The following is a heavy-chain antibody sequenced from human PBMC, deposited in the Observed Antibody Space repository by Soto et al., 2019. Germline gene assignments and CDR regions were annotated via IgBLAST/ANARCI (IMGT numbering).Heavy chain of an antibody. V-gene: IGHV3-7*01. J-gene: IGHJ1*01. CDR1: GFTFASYW. CDR2: IKKNGNYN. Sequence: PGGSLRLSCAASGFTFASYWMSWVRQAPGKGLEWVSNIKKNGNYNYYVDSVKGRFTISRDNAKNSLYLQMNSLRAEDTAVYYCARDAVAARRAEYFQHWGQGTLVTVSS. D-gene: IGHD6-6*01. CDR3: ARDAVAARRAEYFQH.